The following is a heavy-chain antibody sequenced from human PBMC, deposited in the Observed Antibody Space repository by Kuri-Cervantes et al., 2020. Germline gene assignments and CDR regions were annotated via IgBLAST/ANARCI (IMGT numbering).Heavy chain of an antibody. Sequence: GESLKISCAASGFTFSNAWMSWVRQMPGKGLEWMGIIYPGDSDTRYSPSFQGQVTISADKSISTAYLQWSSLKASDTAMYYCARRVAVAALDYWGQGTLVTVSS. J-gene: IGHJ4*02. D-gene: IGHD6-19*01. CDR1: GFTFSNAW. V-gene: IGHV5-51*01. CDR3: ARRVAVAALDY. CDR2: IYPGDSDT.